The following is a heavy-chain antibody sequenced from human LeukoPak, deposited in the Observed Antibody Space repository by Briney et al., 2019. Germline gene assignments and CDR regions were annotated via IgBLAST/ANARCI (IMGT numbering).Heavy chain of an antibody. CDR2: IYYTGAT. V-gene: IGHV4-59*08. Sequence: PSETLSLTCTVSGGSISGYFWSCIRHPPGQGLEFIGYIYYTGATLYNPSLKSRVTMSVDTSKNQFSLKFSSVTAADTAVYYCARHGPGGYYQHGMDVWGQGTTVTVSS. J-gene: IGHJ6*02. CDR1: GGSISGYF. CDR3: ARHGPGGYYQHGMDV. D-gene: IGHD2-15*01.